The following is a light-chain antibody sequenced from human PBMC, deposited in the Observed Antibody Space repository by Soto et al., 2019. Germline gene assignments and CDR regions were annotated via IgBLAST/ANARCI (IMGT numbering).Light chain of an antibody. Sequence: DLQMTQSPSSLSASVGDRVTITCQASQDISNYLNWYQQKPGKAPKLLIYDASNLETGVPSRFSGSGSGTDFTFTISSLQPEDIAIYYCQQYDNLPRVFGQGTKLEIK. CDR2: DAS. CDR1: QDISNY. V-gene: IGKV1-33*01. J-gene: IGKJ2*01. CDR3: QQYDNLPRV.